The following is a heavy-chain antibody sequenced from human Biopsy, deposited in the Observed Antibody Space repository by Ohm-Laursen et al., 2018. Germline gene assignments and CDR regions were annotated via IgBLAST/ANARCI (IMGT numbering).Heavy chain of an antibody. D-gene: IGHD1-1*01. V-gene: IGHV1-24*01. Sequence: ASVKVSCKVSGYSLTELSMHWVRQAPGQGLEWMGGFAPENGRIVYSQKFQGRVTMTEDTSTSTAYMGVWRLRSDDTAVYYCAADINVWNVNYWGQGTQVTVSS. CDR1: GYSLTELS. J-gene: IGHJ4*02. CDR2: FAPENGRI. CDR3: AADINVWNVNY.